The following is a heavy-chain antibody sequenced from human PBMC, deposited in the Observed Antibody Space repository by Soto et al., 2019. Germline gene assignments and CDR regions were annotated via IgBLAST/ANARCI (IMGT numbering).Heavy chain of an antibody. V-gene: IGHV2-5*02. CDR3: AHSVLGAFFGWVTTTAIYFDF. J-gene: IGHJ4*02. CDR1: GFSLTTSGVG. Sequence: QITLNESGPTQVKPRQTLTLTCTFSGFSLTTSGVGVGWIRQSPGKAPEWLALIYWDDDKRYSPSLKSRLTITKDSSKNQVVLTMADLEPADTATYYCAHSVLGAFFGWVTTTAIYFDFWGQGTPVAVSS. CDR2: IYWDDDK. D-gene: IGHD3-3*01.